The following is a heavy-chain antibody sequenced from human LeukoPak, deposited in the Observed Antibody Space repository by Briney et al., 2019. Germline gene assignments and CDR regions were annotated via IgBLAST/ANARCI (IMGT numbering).Heavy chain of an antibody. CDR2: IYTSGTT. D-gene: IGHD3-3*01. CDR3: ARRRGYYEGHFDY. V-gene: IGHV4-4*07. Sequence: PSETLSLTCTVSGYSISSGYYWGWIRQPAGKGLEWIGRIYTSGTTHYNPSLKSRVTMSVDTSKNQFSLNLSSVTAADTAVYYCARRRGYYEGHFDYWGQGTLVTVSS. CDR1: GYSISSGYY. J-gene: IGHJ4*02.